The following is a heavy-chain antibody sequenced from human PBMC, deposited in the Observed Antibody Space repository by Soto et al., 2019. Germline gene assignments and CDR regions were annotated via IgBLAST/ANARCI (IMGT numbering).Heavy chain of an antibody. V-gene: IGHV1-2*04. J-gene: IGHJ4*02. D-gene: IGHD3-22*01. CDR2: INPNSGGT. CDR3: VRERFFYDMTGQED. CDR1: GYTFTGYY. Sequence: ASVKVSCKASGYTFTGYYMHWVRQAPGQGLEWMGWINPNSGGTNYAQKFQGWVTMTRDTSISTAYMELSRLRVEDTAIYYCVRERFFYDMTGQEDWGQGTQVTVSS.